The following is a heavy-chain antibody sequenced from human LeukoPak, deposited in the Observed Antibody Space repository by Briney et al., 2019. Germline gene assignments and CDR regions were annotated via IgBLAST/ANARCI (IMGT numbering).Heavy chain of an antibody. CDR2: ISSSSSTI. V-gene: IGHV3-48*01. CDR3: ARVQHIVVVTATQTYYYYYMDV. Sequence: PGGSLRLSCAASGFTFSSYSMNWVRQAPGKGLEWVSYISSSSSTIYYADSVKGRFTISRDNAKNSLYLQMNSLRAEDTAVYYCARVQHIVVVTATQTYYYYYMDVWGKGTTVTVSS. CDR1: GFTFSSYS. D-gene: IGHD2-21*02. J-gene: IGHJ6*03.